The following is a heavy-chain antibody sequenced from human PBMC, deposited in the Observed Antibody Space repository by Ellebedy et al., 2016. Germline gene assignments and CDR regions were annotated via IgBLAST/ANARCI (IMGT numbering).Heavy chain of an antibody. J-gene: IGHJ4*02. CDR1: GGSISSGGYY. Sequence: SETLSLTCTVSGGSISSGGYYWSWIRQPPGKGLEWIGLIHYSGSTYYNPSLKSRVTISVDTSKNEFSLKVTSVTAADTAVYYCAREVGDRGDIDYWGQGTLVTVSS. V-gene: IGHV4-31*03. CDR2: IHYSGST. CDR3: AREVGDRGDIDY. D-gene: IGHD2-15*01.